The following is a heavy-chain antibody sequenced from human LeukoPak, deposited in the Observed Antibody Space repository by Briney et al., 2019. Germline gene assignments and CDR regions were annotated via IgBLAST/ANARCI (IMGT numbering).Heavy chain of an antibody. D-gene: IGHD6-13*01. CDR3: ARVKRPRIAAAGGVYYYGMDV. Sequence: GRSLRLSCAASGFTFSSYAMHWVRQAPGKGLEWVAVISYDGSNKYYADSVKGRFTISRDNSKNTLYLQMNSLRAEDTAVYYCARVKRPRIAAAGGVYYYGMDVWGQGTTDTVSS. J-gene: IGHJ6*02. CDR2: ISYDGSNK. CDR1: GFTFSSYA. V-gene: IGHV3-30-3*01.